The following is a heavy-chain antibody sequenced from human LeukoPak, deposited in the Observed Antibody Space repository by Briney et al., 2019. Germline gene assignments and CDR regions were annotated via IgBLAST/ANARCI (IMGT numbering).Heavy chain of an antibody. CDR3: AKDVVSSSSYYCYMDV. CDR2: ISGSGGST. D-gene: IGHD6-6*01. Sequence: GGSLRLSCAASGFTFSSYAMSWVRQAPGKGLEWVSAISGSGGSTYYADSVKGRLTISRDNSKNTLYLQMNSLRAEDTAVYYCAKDVVSSSSYYCYMDVWGKGTTVTVSS. J-gene: IGHJ6*03. CDR1: GFTFSSYA. V-gene: IGHV3-23*01.